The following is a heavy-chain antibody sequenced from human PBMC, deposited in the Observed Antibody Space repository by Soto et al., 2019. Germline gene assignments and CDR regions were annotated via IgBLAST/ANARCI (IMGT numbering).Heavy chain of an antibody. Sequence: ASVKVSCKASGGTFSSYTISWVRQAPGQGLEWMGRIIPILGIANYAQKFQGRVTITADKSTSTAYMELSSLRSEDTAVYYCARDGVVPAAPPVYYYGMDVWGQGTTVTVSS. D-gene: IGHD2-2*01. CDR2: IIPILGIA. CDR1: GGTFSSYT. V-gene: IGHV1-69*04. J-gene: IGHJ6*02. CDR3: ARDGVVPAAPPVYYYGMDV.